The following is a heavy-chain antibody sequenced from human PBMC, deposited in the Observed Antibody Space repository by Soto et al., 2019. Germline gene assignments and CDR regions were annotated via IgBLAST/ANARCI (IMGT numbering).Heavy chain of an antibody. Sequence: SVKVSCKASGGAFSSYTISWVRQAPGQGLEWMGRIIPILGIANYAQKFQGRVTITADKSTSTAYMELRSLRSDDTAVYYCARVEISGYPGADAEYFQHWGQGTLVTVSS. D-gene: IGHD3-22*01. V-gene: IGHV1-69*02. CDR2: IIPILGIA. CDR1: GGAFSSYT. CDR3: ARVEISGYPGADAEYFQH. J-gene: IGHJ1*01.